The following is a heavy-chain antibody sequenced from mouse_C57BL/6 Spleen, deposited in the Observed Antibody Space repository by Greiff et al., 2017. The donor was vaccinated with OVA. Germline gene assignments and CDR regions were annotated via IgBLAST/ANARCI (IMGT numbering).Heavy chain of an antibody. Sequence: QVQLKESGAELVKPGASVKISCKASGYAFSSYWMNWVKQRPGKGLEWIGQIYPGDGDTNYNGKFKGKATLTADKSSSTAYMQLSSLTSEESAVYFCARRGITTVVAPYYYAMDYWGQGTSVTVSS. J-gene: IGHJ4*01. D-gene: IGHD1-1*01. CDR3: ARRGITTVVAPYYYAMDY. V-gene: IGHV1-80*01. CDR2: IYPGDGDT. CDR1: GYAFSSYW.